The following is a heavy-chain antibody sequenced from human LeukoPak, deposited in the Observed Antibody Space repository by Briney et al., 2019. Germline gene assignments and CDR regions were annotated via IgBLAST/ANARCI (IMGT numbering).Heavy chain of an antibody. CDR2: IYYSGST. V-gene: IGHV4-59*08. CDR3: ARTSAPQLLWFGGLSKEGWFDP. CDR1: GGSISSYY. D-gene: IGHD3-10*01. Sequence: PSETLSLTCTVSGGSISSYYWSWIRQPPGKGLEWIGYIYYSGSTNYNPSLKSRVTISVDTSKNQFSLKLSSVTAADTAVYYCARTSAPQLLWFGGLSKEGWFDPWGQGTLVTVSS. J-gene: IGHJ5*02.